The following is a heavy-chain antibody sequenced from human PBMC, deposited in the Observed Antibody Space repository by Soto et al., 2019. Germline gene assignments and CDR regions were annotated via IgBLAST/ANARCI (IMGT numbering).Heavy chain of an antibody. J-gene: IGHJ4*02. D-gene: IGHD3-10*01. CDR3: TRYLRSGPNDF. V-gene: IGHV3-7*01. Sequence: GALGLSCAASGFTFNTYWRSWVRQAPGKGLEWVANIRQDGSEIHYVDSVKGRFTVSRDSAKNSLYLQMNSLGAEDTAVYYCTRYLRSGPNDFWGQGTVVTVSS. CDR1: GFTFNTYW. CDR2: IRQDGSEI.